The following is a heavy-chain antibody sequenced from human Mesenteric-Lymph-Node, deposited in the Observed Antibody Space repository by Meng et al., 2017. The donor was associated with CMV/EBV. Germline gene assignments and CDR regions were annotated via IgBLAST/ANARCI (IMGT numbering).Heavy chain of an antibody. V-gene: IGHV4-4*02. Sequence: SGGSISSSNWWSWVRQPPGKGLEWIGEIYHSGSTNYNPSLKSRVTISVDKSKNQFSLKLSSVTAADTAVYYCARDRGGNSHYYGMDVWGQGTTVTVSS. CDR3: ARDRGGNSHYYGMDV. CDR2: IYHSGST. CDR1: GGSISSSNW. J-gene: IGHJ6*02. D-gene: IGHD4-23*01.